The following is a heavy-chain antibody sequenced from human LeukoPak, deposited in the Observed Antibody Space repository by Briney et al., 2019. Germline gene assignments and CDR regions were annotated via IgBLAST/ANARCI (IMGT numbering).Heavy chain of an antibody. Sequence: HWASVKVSCKASGYTFTSYDINWVRQATGQGLEWMGWMNPNSGNTDYAQKFQGRVTMTEDTSTDTAYMELRSLRSDDTAVYFCATALDWTVGKPFALWGRGTLVIVSS. CDR1: GYTFTSYD. CDR2: MNPNSGNT. D-gene: IGHD3-9*01. J-gene: IGHJ2*01. V-gene: IGHV1-8*01. CDR3: ATALDWTVGKPFAL.